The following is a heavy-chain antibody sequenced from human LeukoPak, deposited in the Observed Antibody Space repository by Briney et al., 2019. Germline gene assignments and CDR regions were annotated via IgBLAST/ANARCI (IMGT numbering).Heavy chain of an antibody. CDR1: GITFSNSW. Sequence: GGSLRLSCTTSGITFSNSWMSWVRQAPGKGLEWVATIRPDGSEGYYADSVRGRFTISRDNSKNSLYLQMNSLRAEDTAVYYCARDHFAGYSYGYPRFIDYWGQGTLVTVSS. V-gene: IGHV3-7*01. CDR2: IRPDGSEG. D-gene: IGHD5-18*01. J-gene: IGHJ4*02. CDR3: ARDHFAGYSYGYPRFIDY.